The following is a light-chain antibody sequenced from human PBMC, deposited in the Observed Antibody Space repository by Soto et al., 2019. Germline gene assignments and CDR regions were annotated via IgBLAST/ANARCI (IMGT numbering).Light chain of an antibody. CDR3: HQSYDIPT. J-gene: IGKJ5*01. CDR2: AAS. Sequence: DIQVAQSPSSLSASVGDRVTNTCRARQNINSYLNWYQQKPGKAPKLLIYAASSLQSGVPSRFSGSGSGTDFTLTVSSLQPEDFATYYCHQSYDIPTFGQGTRLENK. CDR1: QNINSY. V-gene: IGKV1-39*01.